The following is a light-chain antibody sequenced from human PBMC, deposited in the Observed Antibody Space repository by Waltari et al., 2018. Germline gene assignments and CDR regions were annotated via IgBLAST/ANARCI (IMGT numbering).Light chain of an antibody. Sequence: DIQMTQSPSSLSASVGYRVNITCRASQSINTYLNWYLQKPGKAPKILIFAASSLQSGVPSRFSGSGSGTEFTLAISSLQPDDFATYYCQHYNAYTALYTFGQGTKLEI. V-gene: IGKV1-39*01. CDR3: QHYNAYTALYT. J-gene: IGKJ2*01. CDR2: AAS. CDR1: QSINTY.